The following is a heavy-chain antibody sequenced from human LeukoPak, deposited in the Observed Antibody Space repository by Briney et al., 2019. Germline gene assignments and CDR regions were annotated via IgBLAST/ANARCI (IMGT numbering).Heavy chain of an antibody. V-gene: IGHV4-59*01. CDR2: IYYSGST. Sequence: SETLSFTCTVSGGSISTYYWSWIRQPPGKGLEWIGYIYYSGSTSYNPSLKSRVTISVDTSKNQFSLKLSSVTAADTAVYYCARDQGYYYGIDVWGQGTTVTVSS. J-gene: IGHJ6*02. CDR3: ARDQGYYYGIDV. CDR1: GGSISTYY.